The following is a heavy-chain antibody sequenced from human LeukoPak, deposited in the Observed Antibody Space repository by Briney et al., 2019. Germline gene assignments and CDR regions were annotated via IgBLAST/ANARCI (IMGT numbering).Heavy chain of an antibody. CDR1: GYTFTTYA. CDR3: ARGSGEGLDY. V-gene: IGHV1-3*04. CDR2: IYTDAGNT. D-gene: IGHD6-19*01. J-gene: IGHJ4*02. Sequence: ASVKVSCKASGYTFTTYAMHWVRQAPGQRPEWMGYIYTDAGNTKYSQKFQDRVAITRDTSASTVYLDLSSLRSEDTAVYYCARGSGEGLDYWGRGTLVTVSS.